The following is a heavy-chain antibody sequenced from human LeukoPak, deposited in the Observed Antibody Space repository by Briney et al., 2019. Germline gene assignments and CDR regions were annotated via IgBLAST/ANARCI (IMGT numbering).Heavy chain of an antibody. CDR2: ISWSSGNI. CDR3: ARDAWRRAFNYGMDV. V-gene: IGHV3-9*01. CDR1: GFTFDDYA. J-gene: IGHJ6*02. Sequence: PGRSLRLSCAASGFTFDDYAMHWVRQAPGKGLEWVAGISWSSGNIGYADSVKGRFTISRDNAENSLHLQINSLRTEDTALYFCARDAWRRAFNYGMDVWGQGTTVAVSS. D-gene: IGHD5-12*01.